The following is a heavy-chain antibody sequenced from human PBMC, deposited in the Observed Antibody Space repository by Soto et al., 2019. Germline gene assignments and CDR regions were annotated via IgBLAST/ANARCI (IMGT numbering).Heavy chain of an antibody. D-gene: IGHD6-13*01. CDR3: ARGRVAAAGTFDY. V-gene: IGHV1-8*01. Sequence: QVQLVQSGAEVKKPGASVKVSCKASGYTFTSYDINWVRQATGQGLQLMGWMNPNRGNTGYAHKFQGRDTRTRNTSRSTAYKELSSLRSEDPALYYWARGRVAAAGTFDYWGHGTLVTVS. J-gene: IGHJ4*01. CDR1: GYTFTSYD. CDR2: MNPNRGNT.